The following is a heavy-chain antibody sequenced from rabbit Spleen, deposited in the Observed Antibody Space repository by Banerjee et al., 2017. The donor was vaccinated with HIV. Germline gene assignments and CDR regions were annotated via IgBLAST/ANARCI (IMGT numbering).Heavy chain of an antibody. CDR2: IYGGISGST. V-gene: IGHV1S45*01. CDR3: VRDTSSSFSSYGMDL. J-gene: IGHJ6*01. Sequence: QQQLEESGGGLVKPGGTLTLTCAASGFSFSSSYWICWVRQAPGKGLEWIACIYGGISGSTAYASWAKGRFTISKTSSTTVTLQMTSLTAADTATYFCVRDTSSSFSSYGMDLWGQGTLVTVS. D-gene: IGHD1-1*01. CDR1: GFSFSSSYW.